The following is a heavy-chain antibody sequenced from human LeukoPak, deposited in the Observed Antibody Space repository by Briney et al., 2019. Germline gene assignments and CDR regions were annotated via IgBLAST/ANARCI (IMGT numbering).Heavy chain of an antibody. CDR2: IYPGDSDT. CDR3: ARESGYSSGSHVVGATGSWFDP. J-gene: IGHJ5*02. Sequence: GESLKISCKGSGYSFTSYWIGWVRQMPGKGLEWMGIIYPGDSDTRYSPSFQGQVTISADKSISTAYLQWGSLKASDTAMYYCARESGYSSGSHVVGATGSWFDPWGQGTLVTVSS. CDR1: GYSFTSYW. V-gene: IGHV5-51*01. D-gene: IGHD5-18*01.